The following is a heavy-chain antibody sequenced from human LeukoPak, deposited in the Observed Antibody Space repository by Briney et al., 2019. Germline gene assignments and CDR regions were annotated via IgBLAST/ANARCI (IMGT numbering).Heavy chain of an antibody. V-gene: IGHV4-59*01. CDR1: GGSISSYY. J-gene: IGHJ4*02. D-gene: IGHD3-10*01. CDR3: PRGRLDGSGSYYNVLDY. Sequence: PSETLSLTCTVSGGSISSYYWSWIRQPPGKGLEWIGYISYSGSTNYNPSLKSRVTISVDTSRNQFSLKLSSVTAADTAVYYCPRGRLDGSGSYYNVLDYWGQGTLVTVSS. CDR2: ISYSGST.